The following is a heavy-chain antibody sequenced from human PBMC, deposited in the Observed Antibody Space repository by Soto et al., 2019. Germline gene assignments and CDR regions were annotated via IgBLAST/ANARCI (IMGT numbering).Heavy chain of an antibody. V-gene: IGHV1-18*01. J-gene: IGHJ4*02. CDR3: ARGRYGDY. CDR2: ISAHNGNT. CDR1: GYAFTTYG. Sequence: QVHLVQSGAEVKKPGASVKVSCKGSGYAFTTYGITWVRQAPGQGLEWMGWISAHNGNTNYAQKLQGRVTVTRDTSTSTAYMELRSLRSDYPAVYYCARGRYGDYWGQGALVTVYS. D-gene: IGHD1-1*01.